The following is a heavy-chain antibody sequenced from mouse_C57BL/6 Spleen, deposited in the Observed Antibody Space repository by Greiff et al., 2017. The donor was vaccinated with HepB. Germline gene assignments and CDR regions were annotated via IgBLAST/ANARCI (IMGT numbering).Heavy chain of an antibody. J-gene: IGHJ4*01. CDR3: AKYDYDGYYYAMDY. Sequence: VQLQESGPGLVAPSQSLSITCTVSGFSLTSYAISWVRQPPGKGLEWLGVIWTGGGTNYNSALKSRLSISKDNSKSQVFLKMNSLQTDDTARYYCAKYDYDGYYYAMDYWGQGTSVTVSS. CDR2: IWTGGGT. CDR1: GFSLTSYA. V-gene: IGHV2-9-1*01. D-gene: IGHD2-4*01.